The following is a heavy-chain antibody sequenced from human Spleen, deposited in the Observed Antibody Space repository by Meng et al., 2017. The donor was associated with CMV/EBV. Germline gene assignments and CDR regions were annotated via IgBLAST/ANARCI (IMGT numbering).Heavy chain of an antibody. D-gene: IGHD6-13*01. CDR3: ARAESAGGTNNWFDP. V-gene: IGHV3-21*01. J-gene: IGHJ5*02. CDR2: ISSSGSYI. CDR1: RFTLSPYS. Sequence: SRFTLSPYSMNWVRKAPGKGLEWVSSISSSGSYIYYADSVKGRFTISRDNTKNSLFLQMNSLRAEDTAVYYCARAESAGGTNNWFDPWGQGTLVTVSS.